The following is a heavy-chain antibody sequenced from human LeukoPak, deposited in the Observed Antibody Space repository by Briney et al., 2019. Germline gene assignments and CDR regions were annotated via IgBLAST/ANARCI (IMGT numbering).Heavy chain of an antibody. Sequence: GGSLRLSCAASGFTVSSSYMYWVRQAPGKGLEWVSFFYRGDSTYYAESVRGRFTISRDNSKNTLYLLMNSLIPEDTAVYYCARETGSAVGSTDFDYWGQGTLVTVSS. J-gene: IGHJ4*02. D-gene: IGHD4-17*01. CDR1: GFTVSSSY. CDR2: FYRGDST. CDR3: ARETGSAVGSTDFDY. V-gene: IGHV3-53*01.